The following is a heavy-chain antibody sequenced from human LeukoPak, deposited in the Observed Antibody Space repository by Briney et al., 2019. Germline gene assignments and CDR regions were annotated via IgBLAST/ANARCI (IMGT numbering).Heavy chain of an antibody. CDR2: IGPTGSDR. J-gene: IGHJ4*02. CDR1: GLTFSTSG. V-gene: IGHV3-21*06. Sequence: GGSLRLSCTASGLTFSTSGFNWVRQAPGKGLEWVASIGPTGSDRYHADSIKGRFTISRDNANNFLYLQMNSLRAEDTAEYYCATETNGRHYDYWGQGTLLTVSS. CDR3: ATETNGRHYDY. D-gene: IGHD1-14*01.